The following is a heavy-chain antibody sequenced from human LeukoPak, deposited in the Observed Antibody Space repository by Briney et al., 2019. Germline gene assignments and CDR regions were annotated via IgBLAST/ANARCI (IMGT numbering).Heavy chain of an antibody. V-gene: IGHV3-30*02. CDR2: IRYDGSNK. Sequence: QPGGSLRLSCAASGFTFSSYGMHWVRQAPGKGLEWVAFIRYDGSNKYYADSVKGRFTISRDNSKNTLYLQMNSLRAEDTAVYYCAKDSRGGSAPDYFDYWGQGTLVTVSS. J-gene: IGHJ4*02. CDR1: GFTFSSYG. D-gene: IGHD3-10*01. CDR3: AKDSRGGSAPDYFDY.